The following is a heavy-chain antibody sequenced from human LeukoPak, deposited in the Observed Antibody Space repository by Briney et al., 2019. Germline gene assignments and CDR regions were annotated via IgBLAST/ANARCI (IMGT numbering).Heavy chain of an antibody. CDR1: GFTFSSYS. D-gene: IGHD2/OR15-2a*01. J-gene: IGHJ4*02. CDR3: AREPFRGDYFDY. CDR2: ISSGGSYI. V-gene: IGHV3-21*01. Sequence: PGGSLRLSCAASGFTFSSYSMNWVRQAPGKGLEWVSSISSGGSYIYYADSVKGRLTISRDNAKNSLYLQMNSLRAEDTAVYYCAREPFRGDYFDYWGQGTLVTVSS.